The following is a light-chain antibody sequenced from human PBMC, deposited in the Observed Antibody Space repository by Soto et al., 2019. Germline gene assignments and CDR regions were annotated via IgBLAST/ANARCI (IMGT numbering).Light chain of an antibody. V-gene: IGKV1-17*01. CDR3: QQHNTFPYA. J-gene: IGKJ2*01. CDR2: AAS. CDR1: QGIGSD. Sequence: DIQMTQSPCSLSASVGDRVTITCRASQGIGSDLGWYQQKPGKAPKRLIYAASSLQSGVPSRFSGSGSGTEFTLTINSLQPEDIATYYCQQHNTFPYAFGQGTKLEI.